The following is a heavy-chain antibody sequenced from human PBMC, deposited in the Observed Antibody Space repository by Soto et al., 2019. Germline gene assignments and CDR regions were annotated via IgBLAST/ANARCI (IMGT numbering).Heavy chain of an antibody. CDR2: ISTYNGDT. V-gene: IGHV1-18*01. D-gene: IGHD5-12*01. Sequence: QVQLVQSGAEVKKPGASVKVSCKASGYTFTRSGISWVRQAPGQGLEWMGWISTYNGDTNYAQTFQGRVTMTTDTSTSTVRMEVRSLRSDDTAVYYCAREGVAPYYCYGMDVWGQGTPVTVSS. CDR3: AREGVAPYYCYGMDV. J-gene: IGHJ6*02. CDR1: GYTFTRSG.